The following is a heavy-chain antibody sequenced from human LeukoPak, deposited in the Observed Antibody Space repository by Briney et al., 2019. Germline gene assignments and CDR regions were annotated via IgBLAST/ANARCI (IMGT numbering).Heavy chain of an antibody. D-gene: IGHD1-26*01. Sequence: GGSLRLSCAASGFTFSAYSMNWVRQAPGKGLEWVSSISSSSSYIYYADSVKGRFTISRDNAKNSLYLQMNSLRADDTAVYYCARKDPSGNYAYDYWGLGTLVTVSS. CDR3: ARKDPSGNYAYDY. CDR1: GFTFSAYS. J-gene: IGHJ4*02. CDR2: ISSSSSYI. V-gene: IGHV3-21*01.